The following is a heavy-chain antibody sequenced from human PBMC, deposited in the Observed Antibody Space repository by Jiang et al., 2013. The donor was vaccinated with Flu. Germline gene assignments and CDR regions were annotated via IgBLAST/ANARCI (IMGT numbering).Heavy chain of an antibody. CDR1: GGSFSGYY. Sequence: LLKPSETLSLTCAVYGGSFSGYYWSWIRQPPGKGLEWIGEINHSGSTNYNPSLKSRVTISVDTSKNQFSLKLTSVTAADTAVYYCARGRIVGATGASNYWGQGTLVTVSS. V-gene: IGHV4-34*01. J-gene: IGHJ4*02. CDR2: INHSGST. CDR3: ARGRIVGATGASNY. D-gene: IGHD1-26*01.